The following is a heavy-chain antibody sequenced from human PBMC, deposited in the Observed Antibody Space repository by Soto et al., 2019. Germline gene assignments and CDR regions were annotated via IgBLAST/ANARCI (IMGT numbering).Heavy chain of an antibody. CDR3: ARAVGPFDY. CDR1: GFDFSTYG. V-gene: IGHV3-33*01. Sequence: QVQLVESGGGVVQPGRSLRLSCAASGFDFSTYGMHWVRQAPGKGPELEAVIWYDGSNKYYADSVRGRFIISRDNSKSTLFLQLNSLRAEDTAVYYCARAVGPFDYWGQGTLVTVSS. J-gene: IGHJ4*02. D-gene: IGHD1-26*01. CDR2: IWYDGSNK.